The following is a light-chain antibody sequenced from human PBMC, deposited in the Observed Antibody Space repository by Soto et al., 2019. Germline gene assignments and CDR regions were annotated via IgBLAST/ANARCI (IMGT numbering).Light chain of an antibody. CDR2: DAS. CDR1: QSVSSY. J-gene: IGKJ4*01. V-gene: IGKV3-11*01. Sequence: EIVLTQSPATLSLSPGERATLSCRASQSVSSYFAWYQQKPGQAPRLLIYDASNRATGIPARFSGSGSGTDFPLTISGLEPEDFAVYYCQQRSNWHPLTFGGGTKVEIK. CDR3: QQRSNWHPLT.